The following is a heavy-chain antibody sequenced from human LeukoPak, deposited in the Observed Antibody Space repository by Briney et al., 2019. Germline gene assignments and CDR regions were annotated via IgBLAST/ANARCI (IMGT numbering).Heavy chain of an antibody. J-gene: IGHJ6*03. Sequence: GGSLRLSCAASGFTLSSYAMSWVRQAPGKGLEWVSAISGSGASTYYADSVKGRFTVSRDNSKNTLYLQMNSLRAEDTAVYYCAKDFIAVADYMDVWGKGTTVTVSS. CDR2: ISGSGAST. V-gene: IGHV3-23*01. CDR3: AKDFIAVADYMDV. CDR1: GFTLSSYA. D-gene: IGHD6-19*01.